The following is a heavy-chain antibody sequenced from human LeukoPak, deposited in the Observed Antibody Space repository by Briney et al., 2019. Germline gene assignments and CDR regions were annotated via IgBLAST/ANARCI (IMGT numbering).Heavy chain of an antibody. CDR2: INPNSGGT. Sequence: ASVKVSCKASGHTFTGYYMHWVRQAPGQGLEWMGWINPNSGGTNYAQKFQGRVTMTRDTSISTAYMELSRLRSDDTAVYYCARDPCGSCYQSDYWGQGTLVTVSS. D-gene: IGHD2-15*01. V-gene: IGHV1-2*02. CDR3: ARDPCGSCYQSDY. CDR1: GHTFTGYY. J-gene: IGHJ4*02.